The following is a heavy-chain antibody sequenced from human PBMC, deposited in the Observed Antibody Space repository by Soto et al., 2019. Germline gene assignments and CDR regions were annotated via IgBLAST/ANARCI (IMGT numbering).Heavy chain of an antibody. D-gene: IGHD6-6*01. CDR2: ISSTGTYI. CDR1: GITFSSYS. Sequence: EVQLVESGGGLVKPGGSLRLSCAASGITFSSYSMNWVRQAPGKGLEWVSSISSTGTYIDYADSVKGRFTISRDNAKNSVVLQMDSLRAEDSALYYCARETNPYSSSSHAFDIWGQGTMVTVSS. J-gene: IGHJ3*02. V-gene: IGHV3-21*01. CDR3: ARETNPYSSSSHAFDI.